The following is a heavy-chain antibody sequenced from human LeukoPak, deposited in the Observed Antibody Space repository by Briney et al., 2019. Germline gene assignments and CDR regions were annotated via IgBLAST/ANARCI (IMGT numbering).Heavy chain of an antibody. CDR1: GFTFSNAW. CDR3: TTDPPGGYNSY. D-gene: IGHD5-24*01. J-gene: IGHJ4*02. V-gene: IGHV3-15*01. CDR2: IKSKTDGGTT. Sequence: GGSLRLSCAASGFTFSNAWMSWVRQAPGKGLEWGGRIKSKTDGGTTDYAAPVKGRFTISRDDSKNTLYLQMNSLKTEDTAVYYCTTDPPGGYNSYWGQGTLVTVSS.